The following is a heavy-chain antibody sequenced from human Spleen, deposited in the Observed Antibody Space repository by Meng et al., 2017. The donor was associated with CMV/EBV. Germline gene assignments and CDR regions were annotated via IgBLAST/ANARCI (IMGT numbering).Heavy chain of an antibody. J-gene: IGHJ6*02. D-gene: IGHD2-2*01. CDR1: GGTFSSYA. Sequence: SVKVSCKASGGTFSSYAISWVRQAPGQGLEWMGGIIPFLGIANYAQKFQGRVTITADKSTSTAYMELNSLRSEDTAVYYCARDPNPYCSSTRCYHHYYYYYGMDVWGQGTTVTVSS. V-gene: IGHV1-69*10. CDR3: ARDPNPYCSSTRCYHHYYYYYGMDV. CDR2: IIPFLGIA.